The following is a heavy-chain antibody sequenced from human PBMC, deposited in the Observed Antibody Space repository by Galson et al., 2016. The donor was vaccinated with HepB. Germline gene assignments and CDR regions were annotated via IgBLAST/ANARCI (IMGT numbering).Heavy chain of an antibody. CDR3: AYGTSWGHFEF. J-gene: IGHJ4*02. Sequence: SLRLSCAASGFTFSRCAMRWVRQAPGKGLEWVSSINFNGDNTYYADLVKGRFTISRDNSKNTLYLQMSSLRVDDAAVYFCAYGTSWGHFEFLGQGSLVTVSS. V-gene: IGHV3-23*05. D-gene: IGHD7-27*01. CDR2: INFNGDNT. CDR1: GFTFSRCA.